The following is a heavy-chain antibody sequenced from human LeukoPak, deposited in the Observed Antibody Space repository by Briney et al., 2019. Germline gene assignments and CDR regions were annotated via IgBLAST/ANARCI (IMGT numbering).Heavy chain of an antibody. V-gene: IGHV1-46*01. Sequence: ASVKVSCKASGYTFTSYDINWVRQATGRGLEWMGRINPGDGSTIYAQKFLGRLTMARDTSTTTVYMELSSLGSDDTAMYYCARTPYTSGLLFYFDNWGQGTLVTVSS. CDR2: INPGDGST. J-gene: IGHJ4*02. CDR3: ARTPYTSGLLFYFDN. D-gene: IGHD5-18*01. CDR1: GYTFTSYD.